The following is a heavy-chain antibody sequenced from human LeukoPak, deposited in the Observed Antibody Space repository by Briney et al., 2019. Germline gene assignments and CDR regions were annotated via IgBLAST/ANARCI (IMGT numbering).Heavy chain of an antibody. CDR1: GGSISSYY. D-gene: IGHD2-15*01. CDR3: ARAVRDIVVVVAATPYYYYYYMDV. J-gene: IGHJ6*03. V-gene: IGHV4-4*07. CDR2: IYTSGST. Sequence: SETLSLTCTVSGGSISSYYWSWIRQPAGKGLEWIGRIYTSGSTNYNPSLKSRVTMSVDTSKNQFSLKLSSVTAADTAVYYCARAVRDIVVVVAATPYYYYYYMDVWDKGTTVTVSS.